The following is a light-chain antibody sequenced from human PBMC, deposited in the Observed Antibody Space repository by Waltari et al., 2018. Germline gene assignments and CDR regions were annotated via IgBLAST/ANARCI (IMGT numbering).Light chain of an antibody. CDR1: SSNIGSNY. J-gene: IGLJ2*01. Sequence: QSVLTQPPSASGPPGQRVTISCSGSSSNIGSNYVYWYQQLPGTAPKLLIYTNSEGRAGVPDRCSGSKSGTSASLASSGLRSEDEGDYFCAAWDDRLTVVVFGGGTKLTVL. CDR3: AAWDDRLTVVV. V-gene: IGLV1-47*01. CDR2: TNS.